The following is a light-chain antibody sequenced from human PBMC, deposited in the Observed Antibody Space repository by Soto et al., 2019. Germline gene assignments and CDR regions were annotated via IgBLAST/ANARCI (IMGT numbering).Light chain of an antibody. V-gene: IGKV3-20*01. Sequence: EIVLTQSPGTLSLSPGERATLSCRASHSVSGTYLAWYRQKPGQAPRLLIYGASSRATGIPDRFSGSGSGTDFTLTISRLEPEDFAVYYCQQYGTSPQTFGQGTKVEIK. CDR3: QQYGTSPQT. J-gene: IGKJ2*01. CDR1: HSVSGTY. CDR2: GAS.